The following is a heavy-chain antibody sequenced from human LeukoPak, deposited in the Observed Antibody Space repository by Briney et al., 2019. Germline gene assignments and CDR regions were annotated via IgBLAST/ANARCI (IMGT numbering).Heavy chain of an antibody. CDR1: SYSISSGYY. CDR2: IYHSGIT. CDR3: ARGVGNWNYVPFDY. Sequence: SETLSLTCAVSSYSISSGYYWGWIRQPPGKGLEWIGSIYHSGITYYNPSLKSRVTISVDTSKNQFSLRLSSVTAADTAVYHCARGVGNWNYVPFDYWGQGTLVTVSS. V-gene: IGHV4-38-2*01. J-gene: IGHJ4*02. D-gene: IGHD1-7*01.